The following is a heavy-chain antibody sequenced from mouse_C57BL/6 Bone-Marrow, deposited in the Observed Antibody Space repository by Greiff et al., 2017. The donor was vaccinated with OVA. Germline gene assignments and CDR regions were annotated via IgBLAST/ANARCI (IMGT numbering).Heavy chain of an antibody. CDR3: ARGGYGNYPYYFDY. Sequence: DVKLVESEGGLVQPGSSMKLSCTASGFTFSDYYMAWVRQVPEKGLEWVANINYDGSSTYYLDSLKSRFIISRDIAKNILYLQMSSLKSEDTATYYCARGGYGNYPYYFDYWGQGTTLTVSS. D-gene: IGHD2-10*02. J-gene: IGHJ2*01. CDR1: GFTFSDYY. V-gene: IGHV5-16*01. CDR2: INYDGSST.